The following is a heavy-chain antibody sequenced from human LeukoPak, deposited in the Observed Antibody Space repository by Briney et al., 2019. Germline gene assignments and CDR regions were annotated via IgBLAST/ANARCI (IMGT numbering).Heavy chain of an antibody. J-gene: IGHJ4*02. Sequence: PGGSPRLSCAASGFTFSSYEMNWVRQAPGKGLEWVSYISSSGSTIYYADSVKGRFTISRDNAKNSLYLQMNSLRAEDTAVYYCARRHYDILTGYDDYWGQGTLVTVSS. CDR2: ISSSGSTI. CDR3: ARRHYDILTGYDDY. V-gene: IGHV3-48*03. CDR1: GFTFSSYE. D-gene: IGHD3-9*01.